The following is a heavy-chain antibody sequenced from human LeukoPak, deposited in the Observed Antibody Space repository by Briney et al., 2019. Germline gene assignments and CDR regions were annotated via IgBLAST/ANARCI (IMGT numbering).Heavy chain of an antibody. CDR3: ARAYYYGWALNWFDP. CDR1: GGSFSGYY. V-gene: IGHV4-34*01. D-gene: IGHD3-10*01. J-gene: IGHJ5*02. Sequence: PSETLSLTCAVYGGSFSGYYWSWIRQPPGKGLEWIGEINHSGSTNYNPSLKSRVTISVDTSKNQFSLKLSSVTAADTAVYYCARAYYYGWALNWFDPWGQGTLVTVSS. CDR2: INHSGST.